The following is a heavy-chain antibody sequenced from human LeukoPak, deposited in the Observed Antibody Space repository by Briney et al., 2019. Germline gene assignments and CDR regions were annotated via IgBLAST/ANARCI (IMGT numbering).Heavy chain of an antibody. J-gene: IGHJ4*02. Sequence: PSETLSLTCGVYGVSFWGYYWSWLRQPPGKGLEWIGEINHSGSTNYNPSLKSRVTISVDTSKNQFSLKLSSVTAADTRVYYCARGGMYHNSSVLYDRGQGTLVTVSS. D-gene: IGHD3-22*01. V-gene: IGHV4-34*01. CDR1: GVSFWGYY. CDR2: INHSGST. CDR3: ARGGMYHNSSVLYD.